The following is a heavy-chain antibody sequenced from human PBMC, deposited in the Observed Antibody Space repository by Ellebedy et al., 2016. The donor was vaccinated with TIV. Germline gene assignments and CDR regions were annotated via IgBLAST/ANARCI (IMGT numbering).Heavy chain of an antibody. D-gene: IGHD3/OR15-3a*01. J-gene: IGHJ4*02. V-gene: IGHV3-74*01. CDR2: INYDGTNT. CDR1: GLNVNNYW. CDR3: ATDLG. Sequence: PGGSLRLSCAASGLNVNNYWMHWVRQAPGKGLVWVSLINYDGTNTNYADSVKGRFTISKDAAKNTLYLQMNSVRVEATAVYDCATDLGWGQGTLVTVSS.